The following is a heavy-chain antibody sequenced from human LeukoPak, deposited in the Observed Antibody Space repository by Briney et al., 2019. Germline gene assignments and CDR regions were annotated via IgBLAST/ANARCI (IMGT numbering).Heavy chain of an antibody. Sequence: PGGSLRLSCAASAFTFSSYWMHWVRQAPGKGLVWVSRINRDGSSTSYADSVKGRFTISRDNAKNTLYLQMNSLRAEDTAMYYCARGSDCSGGSCYSYWYFDLWGRGTLVTVSS. V-gene: IGHV3-74*01. D-gene: IGHD2-15*01. J-gene: IGHJ2*01. CDR2: INRDGSST. CDR1: AFTFSSYW. CDR3: ARGSDCSGGSCYSYWYFDL.